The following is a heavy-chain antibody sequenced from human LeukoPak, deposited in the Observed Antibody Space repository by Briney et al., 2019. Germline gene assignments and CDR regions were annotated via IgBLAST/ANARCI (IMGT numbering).Heavy chain of an antibody. D-gene: IGHD2-15*01. CDR3: ARKLPGVHFDY. CDR1: GGSISSYY. CDR2: IYYSGST. J-gene: IGHJ4*02. V-gene: IGHV4-59*01. Sequence: SETLSLTCTVSGGSISSYYWSWIRQPPGKGLEWIGYIYYSGSTNYNPSLKSRVTISVDTSKNQFSLRLSSVTAADTAVYYCARKLPGVHFDYWGQGTLVTVSS.